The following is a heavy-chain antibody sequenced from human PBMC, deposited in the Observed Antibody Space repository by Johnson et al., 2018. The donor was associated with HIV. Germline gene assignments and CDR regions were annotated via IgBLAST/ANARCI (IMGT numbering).Heavy chain of an antibody. CDR2: ISGSGGST. D-gene: IGHD6-19*01. V-gene: IGHV3-23*01. J-gene: IGHJ3*01. CDR1: GFTFSSYA. CDR3: ARVLADGWFSYDVFDV. Sequence: VLLLESGGGLVQPGGSLRLSCAASGFTFSSYAMSWVRQAPGKGLEWVSAISGSGGSTYYADPVKGRFTISRDNSKHTLYLQMNSLRAEDTAVYYCARVLADGWFSYDVFDVWGQGTLVIVSS.